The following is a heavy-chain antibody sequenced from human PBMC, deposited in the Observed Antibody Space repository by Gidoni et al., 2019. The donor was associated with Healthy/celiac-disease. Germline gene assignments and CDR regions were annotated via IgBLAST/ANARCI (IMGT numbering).Heavy chain of an antibody. CDR2: IKQDGSEK. CDR1: GFTFSSYW. D-gene: IGHD3-22*01. J-gene: IGHJ4*02. Sequence: EVQLVESGGGLVQPGGSLRLSCAASGFTFSSYWMSWVRQAPGKGLEWVANIKQDGSEKYYVDSVKGRFTISRDNAKNSLYLQMNSLRAEDTAVYYCARDETIVVPYLGPFDYWGQGTLVTVSS. V-gene: IGHV3-7*03. CDR3: ARDETIVVPYLGPFDY.